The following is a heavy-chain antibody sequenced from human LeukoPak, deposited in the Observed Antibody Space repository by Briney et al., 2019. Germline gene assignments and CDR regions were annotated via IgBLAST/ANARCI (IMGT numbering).Heavy chain of an antibody. CDR3: AKDKGAAAGTIDY. Sequence: GGSLRLPCAASGFTFSSYGMHWVRQAPGKGLEWVAVISYDVSNKYYADSVKGRFTISRDNSKNTLFLQMNSLRAEDTAVYYCAKDKGAAAGTIDYWGQGTLVTVSS. D-gene: IGHD6-13*01. V-gene: IGHV3-30*18. J-gene: IGHJ4*02. CDR1: GFTFSSYG. CDR2: ISYDVSNK.